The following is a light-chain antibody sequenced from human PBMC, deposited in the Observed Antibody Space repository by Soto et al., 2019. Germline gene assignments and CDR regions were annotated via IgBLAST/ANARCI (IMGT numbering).Light chain of an antibody. Sequence: EIVLTQSPGTLSFSPGERATLSCRASQSVSSSYLAWYQQKPGQAPRLLIYGASSRATGIPDRFSGSGSGTDFTLTISRLEPEDFAVYYCQQYDSSPVTFGQGTKVEIK. CDR2: GAS. V-gene: IGKV3-20*01. CDR3: QQYDSSPVT. CDR1: QSVSSSY. J-gene: IGKJ1*01.